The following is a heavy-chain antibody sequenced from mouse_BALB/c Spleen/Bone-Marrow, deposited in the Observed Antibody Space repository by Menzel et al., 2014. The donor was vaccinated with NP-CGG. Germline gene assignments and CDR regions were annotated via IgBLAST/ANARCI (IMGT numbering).Heavy chain of an antibody. CDR3: ASYVYGYYFDY. V-gene: IGHV14-3*02. J-gene: IGHJ2*01. CDR1: GFNVKDTY. D-gene: IGHD2-2*01. CDR2: IDPANGNT. Sequence: EVQLVESGAELVKPGASVKLSCTASGFNVKDTYXHWVKQRPEQGLEWIGRIDPANGNTKYDPKFQGKATITADTSSNTAYLQLSNLTSEDTAVYYCASYVYGYYFDYWGQGTTLTVSS.